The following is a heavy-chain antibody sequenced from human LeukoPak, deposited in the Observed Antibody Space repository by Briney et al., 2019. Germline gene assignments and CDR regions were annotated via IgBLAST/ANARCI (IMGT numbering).Heavy chain of an antibody. J-gene: IGHJ4*02. D-gene: IGHD2-2*01. Sequence: GGSLRLSCAASGFTFSSYGMHWVRQAPGKGLEGVAFIRYDGSNKYYADSVKGRFTISRDNSKNTLYLKMNSLRAEDTAVYYCAKGASDIVVVTSIYYFDYWGQGTLVTVSS. V-gene: IGHV3-30*02. CDR3: AKGASDIVVVTSIYYFDY. CDR1: GFTFSSYG. CDR2: IRYDGSNK.